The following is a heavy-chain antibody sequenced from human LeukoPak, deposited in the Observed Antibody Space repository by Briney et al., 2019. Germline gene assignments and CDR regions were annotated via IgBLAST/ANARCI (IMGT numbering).Heavy chain of an antibody. D-gene: IGHD1-7*01. Sequence: PGGSLRLSCAASGFTLSTYSMNWVRQAPGKGLEWVSSISRSSSYIFYADSVKGRFTISRDNAKNSLYLQMNSLRAEDTAVYYCARDLARAGTTDPFVKWGQGTLVTVSS. V-gene: IGHV3-21*01. CDR1: GFTLSTYS. CDR3: ARDLARAGTTDPFVK. J-gene: IGHJ4*02. CDR2: ISRSSSYI.